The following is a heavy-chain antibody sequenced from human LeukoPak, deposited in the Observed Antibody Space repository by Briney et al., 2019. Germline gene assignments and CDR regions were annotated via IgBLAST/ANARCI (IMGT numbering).Heavy chain of an antibody. J-gene: IGHJ4*02. D-gene: IGHD3-10*01. Sequence: ASVKVSCKASGYTFTGYYLHWVRQARGQGLEWMGWINPNSGGTNYAQKFQGRVTMTRDTSISTAYMELNRLRSDDTGVYFCARGAGGFGEFDFDYWGQGTLVIFSS. CDR3: ARGAGGFGEFDFDY. CDR2: INPNSGGT. V-gene: IGHV1-2*02. CDR1: GYTFTGYY.